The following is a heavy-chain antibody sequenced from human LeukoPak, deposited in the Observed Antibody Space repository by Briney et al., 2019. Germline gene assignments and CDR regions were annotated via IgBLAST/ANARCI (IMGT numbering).Heavy chain of an antibody. Sequence: GGSLRLSCEASGFSFSSYAMNWVRQPPGKGLEWVSHVSGSGTTIYYADSVKGRFTISRENAKNSLYLQMNSLRAEDTAVYYCARDQDLAVGLPWYFDYWGQGTLVTVSS. V-gene: IGHV3-48*03. CDR3: ARDQDLAVGLPWYFDY. D-gene: IGHD6-19*01. J-gene: IGHJ4*02. CDR2: VSGSGTTI. CDR1: GFSFSSYA.